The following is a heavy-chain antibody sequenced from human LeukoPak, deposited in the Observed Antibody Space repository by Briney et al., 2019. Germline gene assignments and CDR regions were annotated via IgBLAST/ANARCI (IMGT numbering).Heavy chain of an antibody. J-gene: IGHJ5*01. V-gene: IGHV3-30*02. CDR1: GFTFSSYG. CDR2: IRYDGSNK. Sequence: GGSLRLSCAASGFTFSSYGMHWVRQAPGKGLEWVAFIRYDGSNKYYADSVKGRFTISRDNSKNTLYLQMNGLRAEDTAIYYCAKDTGDYTWNDEGNWFDSWGQGTLVTVSS. D-gene: IGHD1-1*01. CDR3: AKDTGDYTWNDEGNWFDS.